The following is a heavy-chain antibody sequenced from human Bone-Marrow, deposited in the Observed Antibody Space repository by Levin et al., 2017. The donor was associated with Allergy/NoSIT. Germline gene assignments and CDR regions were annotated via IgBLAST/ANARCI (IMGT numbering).Heavy chain of an antibody. CDR3: AKASTLTYDYVWGSYRSGPDY. V-gene: IGHV3-30*18. Sequence: PGGSLRLSCAASGFTFSSYGMHWVRQAPGKGLEWVAVISYDGSNKYYADSVKGRFTISRDNSKNTLYLQMNSLRAEDTAVYYCAKASTLTYDYVWGSYRSGPDYWGQGTLVTVSS. D-gene: IGHD3-16*02. CDR1: GFTFSSYG. J-gene: IGHJ4*02. CDR2: ISYDGSNK.